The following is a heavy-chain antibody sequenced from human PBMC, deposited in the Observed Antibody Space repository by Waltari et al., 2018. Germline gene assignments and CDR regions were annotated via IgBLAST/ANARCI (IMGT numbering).Heavy chain of an antibody. V-gene: IGHV3-21*01. CDR2: ISSSSSYI. D-gene: IGHD5-18*01. CDR3: ALLGYSYDDDY. CDR1: GFTFSSYS. J-gene: IGHJ4*02. Sequence: EVQLVESGGGLVKPGGSLRLSCAASGFTFSSYSMNWVRQAPGKGLEWVSSISSSSSYIYYADSVKGRCTSSRDNAKNSLYLQMNSLRAEDTAVYYCALLGYSYDDDYWGQGTLVTVSS.